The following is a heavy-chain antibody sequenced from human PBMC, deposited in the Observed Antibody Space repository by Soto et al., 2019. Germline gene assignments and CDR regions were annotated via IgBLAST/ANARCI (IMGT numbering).Heavy chain of an antibody. CDR3: ARGGIYFFVSGMDV. V-gene: IGHV1-3*01. CDR2: INAGNGNT. D-gene: IGHD1-26*01. J-gene: IGHJ6*02. CDR1: GYTFTSYA. Sequence: QVQLVQSGAEVKKPGASVKVSCKASGYTFTSYAMQWVRQAPGQRLEWMGWINAGNGNTKYSQKFQGRVTITRDTSASTAYMEMSSLRSEDSALYHCARGGIYFFVSGMDVWGQGTTVTVSS.